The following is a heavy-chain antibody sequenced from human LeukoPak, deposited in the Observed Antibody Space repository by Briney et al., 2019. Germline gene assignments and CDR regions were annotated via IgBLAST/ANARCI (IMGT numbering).Heavy chain of an antibody. J-gene: IGHJ4*02. D-gene: IGHD3-10*01. CDR3: ARGRGRVRRVIAY. CDR1: GGSFSGYY. Sequence: SETLSLTCAVYGGSFSGYYWSWIRQPPGKGLEWIGEINHSGSTNYNPPLKSRVTISVDTSKNQFSLKLSSVTAADTAVYYCARGRGRVRRVIAYWGQGTLVTVSS. V-gene: IGHV4-34*01. CDR2: INHSGST.